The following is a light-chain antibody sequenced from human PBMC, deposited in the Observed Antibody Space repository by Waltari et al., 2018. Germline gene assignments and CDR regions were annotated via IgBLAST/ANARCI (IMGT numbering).Light chain of an antibody. J-gene: IGLJ2*01. CDR1: NVGTKS. V-gene: IGLV3-21*01. Sequence: SFVLTQPPSVSVAPGKSATISCEGDNVGTKSVHWYQQKPGQAPVLVVYDDSDRPSGIPGRFSGSNFGNSAALTISGVEVGDEADYYCQVWDFSTDHVVFGGGTKLTVL. CDR3: QVWDFSTDHVV. CDR2: DDS.